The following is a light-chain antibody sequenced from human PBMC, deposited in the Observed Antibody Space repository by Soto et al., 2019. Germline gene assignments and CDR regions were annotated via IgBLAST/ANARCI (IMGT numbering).Light chain of an antibody. CDR3: SSYTSINTRV. V-gene: IGLV2-14*03. CDR1: SGDVGDYNL. Sequence: QSALTQPASVSGSPGQSITISCTGTSGDVGDYNLVSWYQRHPGKAPKLIIYDVDHRPSGVSNRFSASKSGNTASLTISGLQAEDEADYYCSSYTSINTRVFGGGTQLTVL. J-gene: IGLJ2*01. CDR2: DVD.